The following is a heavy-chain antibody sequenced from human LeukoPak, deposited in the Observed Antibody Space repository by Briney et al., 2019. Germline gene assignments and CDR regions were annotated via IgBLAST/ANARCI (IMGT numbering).Heavy chain of an antibody. J-gene: IGHJ6*02. Sequence: SGESLRISCKGSGYSFTSYWISWVRQMSGKGLEWMGRIDPSDSYTNYSPSFQGHVTISADKSISTAYLQWSSLKASDTAMYYCATTEFYYGSGSHPNYYYGMDVWGQGTTVTVSS. CDR1: GYSFTSYW. D-gene: IGHD3-10*01. CDR2: IDPSDSYT. V-gene: IGHV5-10-1*01. CDR3: ATTEFYYGSGSHPNYYYGMDV.